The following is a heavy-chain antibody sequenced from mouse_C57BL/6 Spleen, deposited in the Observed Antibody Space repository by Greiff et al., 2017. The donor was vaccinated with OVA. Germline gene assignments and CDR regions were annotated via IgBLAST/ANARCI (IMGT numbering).Heavy chain of an antibody. Sequence: VQLQQSGPELVKPGASVKIPCKASGYTFTDYNMDWVKQSHGKSLEWIGDINPNNGGTIYNQKFKGKATLTVDKSSSTAYMELRSLTSEDTAVYYCARSLLLRFWYFDDWGTGTTVTVSS. D-gene: IGHD1-1*01. CDR2: INPNNGGT. V-gene: IGHV1-18*01. CDR3: ARSLLLRFWYFDD. CDR1: GYTFTDYN. J-gene: IGHJ1*03.